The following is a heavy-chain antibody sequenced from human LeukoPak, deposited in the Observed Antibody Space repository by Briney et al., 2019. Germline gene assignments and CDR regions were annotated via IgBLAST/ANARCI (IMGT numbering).Heavy chain of an antibody. J-gene: IGHJ6*03. Sequence: GGSLRLSCAASGFAFNSYTIKWVRQAPGKGLEWVSAITSRGTHIYNADSVKGRFTISRDNAENSAYLQMSSLRAEDTAVYYCARVAQGATTENYYYYYMDVWGKGTTVTVTS. CDR2: ITSRGTHI. V-gene: IGHV3-21*01. CDR3: ARVAQGATTENYYYYYMDV. CDR1: GFAFNSYT. D-gene: IGHD4-11*01.